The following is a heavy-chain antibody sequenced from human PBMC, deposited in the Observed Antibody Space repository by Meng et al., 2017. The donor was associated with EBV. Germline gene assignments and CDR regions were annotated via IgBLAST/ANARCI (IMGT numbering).Heavy chain of an antibody. V-gene: IGHV1-69*01. CDR1: GGPFRNYA. J-gene: IGHJ4*02. Sequence: QVQLVRSGAEVKKPGSSVKVSCKTSGGPFRNYAISWVRQAPGQGLEWLGGFLPTLGAPNYAQKFHGRVSITADESTSTHYMDLSSLRSEDTAVYYCASESGRGYTPDYWGQGTLVTVSS. D-gene: IGHD3-10*01. CDR2: FLPTLGAP. CDR3: ASESGRGYTPDY.